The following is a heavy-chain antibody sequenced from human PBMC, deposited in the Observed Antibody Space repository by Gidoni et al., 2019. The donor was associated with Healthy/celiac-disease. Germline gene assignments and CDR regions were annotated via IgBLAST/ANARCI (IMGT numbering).Heavy chain of an antibody. CDR3: ARGVKTYYDFWSCYLNRGNLFDP. Sequence: QLQLQESGPGLVKPSETLSLTCTVSGGSISSSRYYWGWLRQPPVNGLEWIGSIYYSGSTYYTPSLKSRVTISVETSKNQFSLKLSSVTAADTAVYYCARGVKTYYDFWSCYLNRGNLFDPWGQGTLVTVSS. J-gene: IGHJ5*02. CDR1: GGSISSSRYY. D-gene: IGHD3-3*01. V-gene: IGHV4-39*01. CDR2: IYYSGST.